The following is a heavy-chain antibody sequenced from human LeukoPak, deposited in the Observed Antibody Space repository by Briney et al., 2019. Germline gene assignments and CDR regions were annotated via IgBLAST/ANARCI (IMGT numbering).Heavy chain of an antibody. CDR3: AGSPSGSGSYSFPMMADY. CDR1: GYTFTSYG. V-gene: IGHV1-18*04. Sequence: ASVKVSCTASGYTFTSYGISWGRHAPGQGLEWMGWISAYNGNTNYAQKPQGRGTMTTDTSTSTAYMELRSLRSDDTAVDYCAGSPSGSGSYSFPMMADYWGQGTLVTVSS. J-gene: IGHJ4*02. CDR2: ISAYNGNT. D-gene: IGHD3-10*01.